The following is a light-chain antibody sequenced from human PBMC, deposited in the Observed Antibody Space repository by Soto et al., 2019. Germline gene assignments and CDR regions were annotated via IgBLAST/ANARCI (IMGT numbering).Light chain of an antibody. J-gene: IGKJ1*01. CDR2: AAS. V-gene: IGKV1-39*01. CDR3: KQSYSTTWT. Sequence: DIQMTQSPSSLSASVGDRVTITCRASQGISTYLNWYQQKPGKAHKLLIYAASSLQSGVPSRFSGSGSETDFTLTIRSLQPEDFATYSCKQSYSTTWTFGQGTKVDIK. CDR1: QGISTY.